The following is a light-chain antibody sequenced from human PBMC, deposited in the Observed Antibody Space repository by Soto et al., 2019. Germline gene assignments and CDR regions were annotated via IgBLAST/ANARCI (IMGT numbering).Light chain of an antibody. CDR3: SSSAGRNNFYV. CDR2: EVS. V-gene: IGLV2-8*01. Sequence: QSLLAQPPSASRSHGHSVTISFTGTISNVGGYNYFSCYQQHPVKAPKPMIYEVSKRPSAVPDRFSGSKSGNTAYLNVSVLKAEDEADYYCSSSAGRNNFYVFGTGTKVPAL. CDR1: ISNVGGYNY. J-gene: IGLJ1*01.